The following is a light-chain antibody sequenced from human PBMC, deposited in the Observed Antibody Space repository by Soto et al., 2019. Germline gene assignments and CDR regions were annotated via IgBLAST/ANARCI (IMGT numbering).Light chain of an antibody. J-gene: IGLJ3*02. V-gene: IGLV2-8*01. CDR2: EVT. CDR3: SSYADSNTRVV. Sequence: QSVLTQPPSASGSPGQAVTISCTGTSTDIGGYNYVSWYQQHPGKAPKLMIYEVTKRPSGVPGRFSGSKSGNRASLTVSGLQAEDEADYYCSSYADSNTRVVFGGGTKVTVL. CDR1: STDIGGYNY.